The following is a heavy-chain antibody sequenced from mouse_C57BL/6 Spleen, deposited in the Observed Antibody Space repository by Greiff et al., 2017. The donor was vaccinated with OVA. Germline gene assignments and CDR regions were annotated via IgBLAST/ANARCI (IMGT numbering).Heavy chain of an antibody. V-gene: IGHV1-69*01. CDR2: IDPSDSYT. CDR3: ARRGQGGFAY. J-gene: IGHJ3*01. CDR1: GYTFTSYW. Sequence: QVQLQQPGAELVMPGASVKLSCKASGYTFTSYWMHWVKQRPGQGLEWIGEIDPSDSYTNYNQKFKGKSILTVDKSSSTAYMQLSSLTSEDSAVYYCARRGQGGFAYWGRGTLVTVSA.